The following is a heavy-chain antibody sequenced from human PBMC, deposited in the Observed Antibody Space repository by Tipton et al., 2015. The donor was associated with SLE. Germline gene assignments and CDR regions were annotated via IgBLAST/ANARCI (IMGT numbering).Heavy chain of an antibody. D-gene: IGHD3-10*01. CDR3: ARTPGGVQGQIGWYFDL. CDR2: IYSSGST. V-gene: IGHV4-59*01. Sequence: SCTVSGGSISSYYWSWIRQPPGRGLEWIGYIYSSGSTAYNPSLKSRVTISVDTSKNQFSLKLSSVTAADTAVYYCARTPGGVQGQIGWYFDLWGRGTLVTVSS. J-gene: IGHJ2*01. CDR1: GGSISSYY.